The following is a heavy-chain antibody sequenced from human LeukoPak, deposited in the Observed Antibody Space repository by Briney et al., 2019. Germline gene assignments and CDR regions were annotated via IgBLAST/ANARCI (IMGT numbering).Heavy chain of an antibody. CDR3: ARHKYYGGKAPIDY. J-gene: IGHJ4*02. V-gene: IGHV4-39*01. D-gene: IGHD4-23*01. CDR1: GGSISTNSYY. CDR2: ISYSGNT. Sequence: KPSETLSLTCTVSGGSISTNSYYWGWIRQPPGKGLEWIGSISYSGNTYYNPSLKSRVTIFVDTSKNQFSLKLSSVTAADTAVYYCARHKYYGGKAPIDYWGQGTLVTVSS.